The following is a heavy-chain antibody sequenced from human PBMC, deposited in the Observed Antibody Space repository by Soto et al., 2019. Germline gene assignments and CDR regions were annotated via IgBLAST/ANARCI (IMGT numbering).Heavy chain of an antibody. CDR1: GGSISSGGYY. CDR2: IYYSGST. V-gene: IGHV4-31*03. J-gene: IGHJ5*02. CDR3: ARSTRVIGIAVAPTNWFDP. Sequence: TLSLTCTVSGGSISSGGYYWSWIRQHPGKGLEWIGYIYYSGSTYYNPSLKSRVTISVDTSKNQFSLKLSSVTAADTAVYYCARSTRVIGIAVAPTNWFDPWGQGTLVTVSS. D-gene: IGHD6-13*01.